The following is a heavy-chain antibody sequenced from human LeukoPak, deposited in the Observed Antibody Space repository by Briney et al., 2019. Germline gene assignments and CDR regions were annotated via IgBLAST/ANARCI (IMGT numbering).Heavy chain of an antibody. J-gene: IGHJ4*02. CDR3: ARLRGSGD. V-gene: IGHV4-34*01. D-gene: IGHD3-10*01. CDR1: GGSFSGYY. CDR2: INHSGST. Sequence: SETLSLTCAVYGGSFSGYYWSWIRQPPGKGLEWIGEINHSGSTNYNPSLKSRVTISVDTSKNQFSLKLSSVTAADTAVYYCARLRGSGDWGQGTLVTVSS.